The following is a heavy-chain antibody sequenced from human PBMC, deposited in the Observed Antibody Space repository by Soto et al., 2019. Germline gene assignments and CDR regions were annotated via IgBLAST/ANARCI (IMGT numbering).Heavy chain of an antibody. V-gene: IGHV4-39*01. CDR1: GGSISSSSYY. D-gene: IGHD3-10*01. J-gene: IGHJ3*02. CDR2: IYYSGST. Sequence: QLQLQESGPGLVKPSETLSLTCTVSGGSISSSSYYWGWIRQPPGKGLEWIGSIYYSGSTYYNPSLKSRVTISVDTSKNQFSLKLSSVTAADTAVYYCARHGEHTHAFDIWGQGTMVTVSS. CDR3: ARHGEHTHAFDI.